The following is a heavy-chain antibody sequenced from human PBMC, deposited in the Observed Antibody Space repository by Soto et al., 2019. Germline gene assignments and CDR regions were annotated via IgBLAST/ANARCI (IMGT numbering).Heavy chain of an antibody. CDR3: SRSLNS. CDR1: GFTFSTYW. J-gene: IGHJ4*02. V-gene: IGHV3-7*01. CDR2: INQDGSKK. Sequence: GGSLRLSCAASGFTFSTYWMDWVRQTPGKGLEWVANINQDGSKKNYVDSVKGRFTISRDNAKNSLYLQMSSLTAEDSALYYCSRSLNSWGRGTLVTVSS.